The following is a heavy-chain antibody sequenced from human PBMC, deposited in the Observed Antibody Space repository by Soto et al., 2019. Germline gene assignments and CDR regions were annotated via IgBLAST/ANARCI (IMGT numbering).Heavy chain of an antibody. CDR1: GGSFSGYY. D-gene: IGHD3-22*01. J-gene: IGHJ4*02. CDR2: ITHGGST. V-gene: IGHV4-34*01. Sequence: QVQLQQWGAGLLKPSETLSLTCAVYGGSFSGYYWSWIRQPPGKGLEWIGEITHGGSTNYNPSLKSRVTISLDTSKNQFSLKLSSVTAADTAVYYCVRAGDSSDYADSWGQGTLVTVSS. CDR3: VRAGDSSDYADS.